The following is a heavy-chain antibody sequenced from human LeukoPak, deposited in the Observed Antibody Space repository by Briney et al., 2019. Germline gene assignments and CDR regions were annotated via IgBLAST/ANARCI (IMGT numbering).Heavy chain of an antibody. V-gene: IGHV1-2*04. D-gene: IGHD6-13*01. CDR3: ARDAGAASSSWFSYYYNGMDV. J-gene: IGHJ6*02. CDR2: INPNSGGT. CDR1: GYTFTGYY. Sequence: ASVKVSCKASGYTFTGYYMHWVRQAPGQGLEWMGWINPNSGGTNYAQKFQGWVTMTRDTSITTAYMELSRLRSDDTAVYYCARDAGAASSSWFSYYYNGMDVWGQGTTVTVTS.